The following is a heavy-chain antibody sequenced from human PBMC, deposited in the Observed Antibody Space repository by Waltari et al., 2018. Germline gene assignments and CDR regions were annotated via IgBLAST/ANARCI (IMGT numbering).Heavy chain of an antibody. J-gene: IGHJ4*02. V-gene: IGHV1-2*02. Sequence: QVQLVQSGAEVKKPGASVKVSCKASGYSFTDYYINWVRQAPGQGLEWMGWINPNSGDTNYAQKVQGRVTMTRDTSISTAYMELSRLRSDDTAMYYCARALPPRRYDFWSGSSYFQYWGQGALVTVSS. CDR2: INPNSGDT. CDR1: GYSFTDYY. D-gene: IGHD3-3*01. CDR3: ARALPPRRYDFWSGSSYFQY.